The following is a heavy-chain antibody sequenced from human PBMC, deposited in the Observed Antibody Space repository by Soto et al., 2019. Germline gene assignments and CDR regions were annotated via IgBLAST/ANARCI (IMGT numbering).Heavy chain of an antibody. V-gene: IGHV3-64D*06. D-gene: IGHD3-22*01. CDR2: ISTNGGST. Sequence: SLRLSCAASGFTFSSYAMSWVRQAPGKGLEYVSSISTNGGSTDYADSVKGRFTISRDNSKNTVYLQMSSLRVEDTAVYYCVKGEYYYDSSGYYPFDYWGQGTLVTVSS. CDR3: VKGEYYYDSSGYYPFDY. CDR1: GFTFSSYA. J-gene: IGHJ4*02.